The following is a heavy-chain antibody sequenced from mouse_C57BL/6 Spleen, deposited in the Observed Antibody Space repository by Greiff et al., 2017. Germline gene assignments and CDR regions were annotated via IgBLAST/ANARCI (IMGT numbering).Heavy chain of an antibody. CDR2: IDPSDSET. CDR1: GYTFTSYW. CDR3: ARHYGSSPYFDY. V-gene: IGHV1-52*01. Sequence: QVQLQQSGAELVRPGSSVKLSCKASGYTFTSYWMHWVKQRPIQGLEWIGNIDPSDSETHYNQKFKDKATLTVDKSSSTAYMQLSSLTSEDSAVYYCARHYGSSPYFDYWGQGTTLTVSS. D-gene: IGHD1-1*01. J-gene: IGHJ2*01.